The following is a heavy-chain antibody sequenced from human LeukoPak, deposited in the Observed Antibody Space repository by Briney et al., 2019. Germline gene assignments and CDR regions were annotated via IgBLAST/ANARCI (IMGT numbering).Heavy chain of an antibody. V-gene: IGHV3-21*01. Sequence: GGSLRLSCAASGFTFCRYNMNWVRQAPGEGLEWVSSISSSSSYIYYADSVKGRFTISRDNAKDSLYLQMNRLRAEDTAVYYCAREPEHNYENSGYSDAFYIWGPGTMVIVSS. CDR2: ISSSSSYI. D-gene: IGHD3-22*01. J-gene: IGHJ3*02. CDR3: AREPEHNYENSGYSDAFYI. CDR1: GFTFCRYN.